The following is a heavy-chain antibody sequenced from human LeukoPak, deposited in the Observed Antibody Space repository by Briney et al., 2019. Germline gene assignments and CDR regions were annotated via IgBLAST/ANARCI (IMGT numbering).Heavy chain of an antibody. CDR2: IYCSGST. V-gene: IGHV4-39*01. Sequence: SETLSLTCTVSGGSISSSSYYWGWIRQPPGKGLEWIGSIYCSGSTYYNPSLKSRVTISVDTSKNLFSLKLSSVTAADTAVYYCARVYSSGYYRPWGQGTLVTVSS. J-gene: IGHJ5*02. D-gene: IGHD3-22*01. CDR3: ARVYSSGYYRP. CDR1: GGSISSSSYY.